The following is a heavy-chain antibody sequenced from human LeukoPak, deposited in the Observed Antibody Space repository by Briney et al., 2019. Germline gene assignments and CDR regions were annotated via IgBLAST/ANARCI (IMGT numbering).Heavy chain of an antibody. CDR2: LSGSGGST. V-gene: IGHV3-23*01. CDR1: GFTFSSYA. D-gene: IGHD2-15*01. J-gene: IGHJ4*02. CDR3: AKDLQDIVVVVAATPLFDY. Sequence: PGGSLRLSCAASGFTFSSYAMSWVRQAPGKGLEWFSTLSGSGGSTYYADSVKGRFTISRDNSKNTLYLQMNSLRADDTAVYYCAKDLQDIVVVVAATPLFDYWGQGTLVTVSS.